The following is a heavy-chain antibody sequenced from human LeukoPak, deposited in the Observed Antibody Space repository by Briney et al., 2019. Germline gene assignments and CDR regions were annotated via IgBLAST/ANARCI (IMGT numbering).Heavy chain of an antibody. CDR2: TYSGGST. CDR3: ARAYSGNYYSI. Sequence: PGGSLRLSCAGSGFTVTSKYMSWVRQAPGKGLEWVSVTYSGGSTYYADSVKGRFIISRDNSKNTVYLQMNGLRAEDTAVYYCARAYSGNYYSIWGQGTMVTVSS. D-gene: IGHD1-26*01. V-gene: IGHV3-66*01. CDR1: GFTVTSKY. J-gene: IGHJ3*01.